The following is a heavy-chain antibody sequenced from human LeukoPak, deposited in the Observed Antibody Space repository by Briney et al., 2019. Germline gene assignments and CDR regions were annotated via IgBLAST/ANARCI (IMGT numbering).Heavy chain of an antibody. J-gene: IGHJ4*02. CDR2: ISYDGSNK. CDR3: ASSTAAVKREGYYFED. V-gene: IGHV3-30-3*01. D-gene: IGHD6-13*01. CDR1: GFTFSCYA. Sequence: TGGSLRLPCAASGFTFSCYAMHWVRRAPGKGLEWVAVISYDGSNKYYADSVKGRFTISRDNSKNTLYLQMNSLRAEDTAVYYCASSTAAVKREGYYFEDWGQGTLVAVSS.